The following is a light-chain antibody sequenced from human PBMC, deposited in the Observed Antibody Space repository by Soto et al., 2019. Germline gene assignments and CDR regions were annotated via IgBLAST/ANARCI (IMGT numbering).Light chain of an antibody. V-gene: IGKV3-20*01. CDR3: QQYGSSPRT. CDR1: QSVSSTY. J-gene: IGKJ1*01. CDR2: GAS. Sequence: DIVLTQSPGTLSLSPGERATLLCRASQSVSSTYLAWYQKKPGQAPRLLIYGASSRATGIPDRFSGSGSGTDFTLTISRLEPEDFAVYYCQQYGSSPRTFGQGTKVGIK.